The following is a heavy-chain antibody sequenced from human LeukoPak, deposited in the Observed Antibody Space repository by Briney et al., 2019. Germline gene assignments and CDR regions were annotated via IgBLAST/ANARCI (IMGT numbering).Heavy chain of an antibody. CDR3: AKSVVAGVYGSFDY. CDR2: ITGSGGTT. D-gene: IGHD2-15*01. Sequence: GGSLRLSCAASGMSFKDVWMSWVRQVPGKGLEWVSAITGSGGTTYYADSVKGRFTISRDNSKNTLYLQMNSLRAEDTAVYYCAKSVVAGVYGSFDYWGQGTLVTVSS. J-gene: IGHJ4*02. CDR1: GMSFKDVW. V-gene: IGHV3-23*01.